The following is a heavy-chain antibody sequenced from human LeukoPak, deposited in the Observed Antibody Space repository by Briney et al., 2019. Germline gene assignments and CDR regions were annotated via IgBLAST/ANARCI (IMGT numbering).Heavy chain of an antibody. Sequence: ASVKVSCKASGYTFTSYDINWVRQATGQGLEWMGWMNPNSGNTGYAQRFQGRVTMTRNTSISTAYMELSSLRSEDTAVYYCARAQINYDILTGYRREYYFDYWGQGTLVTVSS. CDR3: ARAQINYDILTGYRREYYFDY. V-gene: IGHV1-8*01. J-gene: IGHJ4*02. D-gene: IGHD3-9*01. CDR1: GYTFTSYD. CDR2: MNPNSGNT.